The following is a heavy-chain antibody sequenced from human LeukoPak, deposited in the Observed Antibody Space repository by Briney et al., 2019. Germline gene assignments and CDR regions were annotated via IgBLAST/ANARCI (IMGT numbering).Heavy chain of an antibody. CDR1: GFTFSSYA. CDR3: AKLFMIVAAFDY. CDR2: ISGSGGST. Sequence: GGSLRLSCAASGFTFSSYAMTWVRQAPGKGLEWVSGISGSGGSTYYADSVKGRFTISRDNSKNTLYLQMNSLRAEDTAVYYCAKLFMIVAAFDYWGQGTLVTVSS. V-gene: IGHV3-23*01. J-gene: IGHJ4*02. D-gene: IGHD3-22*01.